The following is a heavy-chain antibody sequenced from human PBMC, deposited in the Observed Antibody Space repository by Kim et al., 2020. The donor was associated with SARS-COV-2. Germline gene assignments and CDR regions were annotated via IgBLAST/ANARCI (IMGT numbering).Heavy chain of an antibody. CDR3: AIPPVDTAMVRGY. J-gene: IGHJ4*02. Sequence: GGSLRLSCAASGFTFSSYGMHWVRQAPGKGLEWVAVISYDGSNKYYADSVKGRFTISRDNSKNTLYLQMNSLRAEDTAVYYCAIPPVDTAMVRGYWGQGTLVTVSS. D-gene: IGHD5-18*01. CDR1: GFTFSSYG. V-gene: IGHV3-30*03. CDR2: ISYDGSNK.